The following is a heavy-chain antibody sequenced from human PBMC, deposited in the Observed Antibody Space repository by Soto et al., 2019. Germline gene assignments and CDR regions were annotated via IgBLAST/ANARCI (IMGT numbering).Heavy chain of an antibody. CDR3: ARDREYNWNYNWFDP. J-gene: IGHJ5*02. Sequence: ASVKVSSTASGYTFASYGISWVRQAPGQGLEWMGWISTYNGNTNFTQKLQGRVTMTTDTSTSTAYMELRSLRSDDTAVYYCARDREYNWNYNWFDPWGQGTMVTVSS. D-gene: IGHD1-7*01. CDR2: ISTYNGNT. V-gene: IGHV1-18*01. CDR1: GYTFASYG.